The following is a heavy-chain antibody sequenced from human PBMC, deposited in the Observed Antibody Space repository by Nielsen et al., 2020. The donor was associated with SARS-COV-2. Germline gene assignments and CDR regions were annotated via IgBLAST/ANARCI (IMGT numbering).Heavy chain of an antibody. V-gene: IGHV4-31*03. Sequence: SETLSLTCSVSGGSINNASYYWSWVRQHPGKGLEWIGYVFFTGDTFYTPSLKSRLNMSMDMSKDQFSLHLTSMTAADTAIYYCTRHRGASFDSWGQGILVTVSS. CDR1: GGSINNASYY. D-gene: IGHD1-26*01. CDR3: TRHRGASFDS. J-gene: IGHJ4*02. CDR2: VFFTGDT.